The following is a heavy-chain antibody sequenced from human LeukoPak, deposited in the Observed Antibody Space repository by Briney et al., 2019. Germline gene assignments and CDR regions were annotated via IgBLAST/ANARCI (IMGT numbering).Heavy chain of an antibody. CDR2: INHSGST. CDR3: ARGLRTNGVCYDAFDI. Sequence: PSETLSLTCAVYGXSFSGYYGSWIRQPPGKGLEWIGEINHSGSTNYNPSRKSRVTISVDTSKIQFSLKLSSVTAADTAVYYCARGLRTNGVCYDAFDIWGQGTMVTVSS. J-gene: IGHJ3*02. CDR1: GXSFSGYY. D-gene: IGHD2-8*01. V-gene: IGHV4-34*01.